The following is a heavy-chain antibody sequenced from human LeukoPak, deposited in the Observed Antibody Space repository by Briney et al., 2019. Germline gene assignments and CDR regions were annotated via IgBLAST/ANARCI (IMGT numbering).Heavy chain of an antibody. CDR3: ARRSVVAVAGPLDY. D-gene: IGHD6-19*01. CDR2: IYYSGST. V-gene: IGHV4-59*08. CDR1: GGSFSGYY. J-gene: IGHJ4*02. Sequence: PSETLSLTCAVYGGSFSGYYWSWIRQPPGKGLEWIGYIYYSGSTNYNPSLKSRVTISVDTSKNQFSLKLSSVTAADTAVYYCARRSVVAVAGPLDYWGQGTLVTVSS.